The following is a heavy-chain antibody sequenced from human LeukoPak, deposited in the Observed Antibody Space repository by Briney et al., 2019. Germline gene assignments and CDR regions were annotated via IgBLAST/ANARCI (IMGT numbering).Heavy chain of an antibody. CDR1: GYTFTSYD. CDR3: ATAYSGSYYDYFDY. Sequence: ASVKVSCKASGYTFTSYDINWVRQATGQGLEWMGWMNPNSGNTGYAQKFQGRVTITRNTSISTAYMELSSLRSEDTAVYYCATAYSGSYYDYFDYWGQGTLVTVSS. V-gene: IGHV1-8*03. CDR2: MNPNSGNT. D-gene: IGHD1-26*01. J-gene: IGHJ4*02.